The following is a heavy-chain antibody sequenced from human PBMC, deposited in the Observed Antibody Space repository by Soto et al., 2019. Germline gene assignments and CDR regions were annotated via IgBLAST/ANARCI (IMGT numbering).Heavy chain of an antibody. D-gene: IGHD4-17*01. Sequence: QVQLQESGPGLVRPSQTLSLTCSVSGASIYNGGYFWSWIRQSPGKGLEWIGHIHNSGSTYNNPSLQSRVTKSADTTKNQFSLKLTTVTAADTAVYYCARGSTTEKVDPWGQRSQVTVSS. V-gene: IGHV4-30-4*01. CDR2: IHNSGST. CDR3: ARGSTTEKVDP. CDR1: GASIYNGGYF. J-gene: IGHJ5*02.